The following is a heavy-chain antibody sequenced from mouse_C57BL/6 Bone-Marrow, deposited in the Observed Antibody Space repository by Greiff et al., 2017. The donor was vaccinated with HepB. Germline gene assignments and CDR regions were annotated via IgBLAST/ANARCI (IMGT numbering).Heavy chain of an antibody. Sequence: EVQVVESGGDLVKPGGSLKLSCAASGFTFSSYGMSWVRQTPDKRLEWVATISSGGSYTYYPDSVKGRFTISRDNAKNTLYLQMSSLKSEDTAMYYCARHGEGYYCGSSPAWFAYWGQGTLVTVSA. CDR2: ISSGGSYT. CDR3: ARHGEGYYCGSSPAWFAY. CDR1: GFTFSSYG. D-gene: IGHD1-1*01. V-gene: IGHV5-6*01. J-gene: IGHJ3*01.